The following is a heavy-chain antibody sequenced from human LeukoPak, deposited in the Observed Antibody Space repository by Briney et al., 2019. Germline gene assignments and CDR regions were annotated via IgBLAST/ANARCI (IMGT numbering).Heavy chain of an antibody. D-gene: IGHD3-16*02. CDR3: ARVGYRYHFDY. J-gene: IGHJ4*02. V-gene: IGHV4-59*12. CDR2: IYYSGST. CDR1: GGSISSYY. Sequence: SETLSLTCTVSGGSISSYYWSWFRQPPGKGLEWIGYIYYSGSTNYNPSLKSRVTISVDTSKNLFSLNLSSVTAADTAVYYCARVGYRYHFDYWGQGTLVTVSS.